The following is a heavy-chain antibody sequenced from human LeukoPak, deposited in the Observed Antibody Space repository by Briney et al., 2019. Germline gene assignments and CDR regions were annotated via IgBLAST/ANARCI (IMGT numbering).Heavy chain of an antibody. J-gene: IGHJ4*02. CDR2: SRTKGNRYTT. D-gene: IGHD6-6*01. Sequence: GSLTLSCPPSGFTFSAHYIGWVSHVQGDGREWVGPSRTKGNRYTTAYDASVRGRFTISRNDSKNSLYLQMNSLKIENTAVYYCTRLGIAPRDFDYWGQGTLVTVSS. CDR3: TRLGIAPRDFDY. V-gene: IGHV3-72*01. CDR1: GFTFSAHY.